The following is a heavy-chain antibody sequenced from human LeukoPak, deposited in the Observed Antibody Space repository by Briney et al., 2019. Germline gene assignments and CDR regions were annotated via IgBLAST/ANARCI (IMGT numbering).Heavy chain of an antibody. CDR2: ISGSDTST. CDR3: ARDFGNHYSAN. CDR1: GSTFRSYA. V-gene: IGHV3-23*01. Sequence: GGSLRLSCAASGSTFRSYAMSWVRQAPGKGLEWVSSISGSDTSTYYADSVKGRFTISRDNPKDTVYLQMNSLRAEDTAVYYCARDFGNHYSANWGQGTLVTVSS. J-gene: IGHJ4*02. D-gene: IGHD1-14*01.